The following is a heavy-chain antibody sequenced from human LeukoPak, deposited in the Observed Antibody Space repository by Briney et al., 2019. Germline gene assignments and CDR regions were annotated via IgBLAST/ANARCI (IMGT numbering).Heavy chain of an antibody. CDR3: ARDGAGAYFDY. V-gene: IGHV3-7*01. Sequence: GGSLRLSCAASEFTFSSYWMSWVRQAPGKGLEWVANIKQDGSEKYYVDSVKGRFTIYRDNAKNSLYLQMNSLRAEDTAVYYCARDGAGAYFDYWGQGTLVTVSS. CDR2: IKQDGSEK. CDR1: EFTFSSYW. D-gene: IGHD1-26*01. J-gene: IGHJ4*02.